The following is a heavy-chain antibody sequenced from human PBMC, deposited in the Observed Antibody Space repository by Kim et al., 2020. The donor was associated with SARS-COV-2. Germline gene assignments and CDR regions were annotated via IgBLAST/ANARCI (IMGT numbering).Heavy chain of an antibody. Sequence: GGSLRLSCAASGFTFSDYYMSWIRQAPGKGLEWVSYISAYNSHTNYADSVKGRFTISRDNAKNSLYLHMNSLRAEDTAMYYCARVSEGGSSWYYFDSWGQGTLVTVSS. J-gene: IGHJ4*02. CDR3: ARVSEGGSSWYYFDS. D-gene: IGHD6-13*01. CDR1: GFTFSDYY. CDR2: ISAYNSHT. V-gene: IGHV3-11*05.